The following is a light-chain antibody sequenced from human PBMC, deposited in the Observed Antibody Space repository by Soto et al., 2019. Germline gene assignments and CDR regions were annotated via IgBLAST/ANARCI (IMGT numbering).Light chain of an antibody. J-gene: IGLJ2*01. Sequence: SYELTQPPSVSVSPGQTARITCSGDALPKQYAYWYQQKPGQAPVRVIYKDSERPSGIPERFSGSSSGTTVTLTISGVQAEDEADYYCQSADSSGTYVVFGVGTKLTVL. CDR2: KDS. V-gene: IGLV3-25*03. CDR1: ALPKQY. CDR3: QSADSSGTYVV.